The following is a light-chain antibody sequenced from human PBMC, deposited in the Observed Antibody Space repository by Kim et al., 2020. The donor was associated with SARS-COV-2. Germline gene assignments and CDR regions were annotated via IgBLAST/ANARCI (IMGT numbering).Light chain of an antibody. Sequence: SYELTQPPSVSLAPGKTARISCGGNNIGSKSVNWYQQKPGQAPVLVIYYDSDRPSGIPERFSGSNSENTATLTISRVEAGDEADYYCQVWDSSSDPPYVIGTGTKGTVL. V-gene: IGLV3-21*04. CDR3: QVWDSSSDPPYV. CDR1: NIGSKS. J-gene: IGLJ1*01. CDR2: YDS.